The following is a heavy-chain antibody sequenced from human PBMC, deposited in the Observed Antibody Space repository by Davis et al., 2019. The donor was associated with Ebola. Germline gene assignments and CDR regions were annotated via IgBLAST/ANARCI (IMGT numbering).Heavy chain of an antibody. Sequence: ASVKVSCKASGYTFTGYNMHWVRQAPGQGLEWMGRIISNSGGTNYAQKFQGRVTMTRDTSISTVYMELSSLRSDDTAVYYCARGHNYGFEYWGQGALVTVSS. CDR3: ARGHNYGFEY. CDR1: GYTFTGYN. V-gene: IGHV1-2*06. CDR2: IISNSGGT. D-gene: IGHD5-18*01. J-gene: IGHJ4*02.